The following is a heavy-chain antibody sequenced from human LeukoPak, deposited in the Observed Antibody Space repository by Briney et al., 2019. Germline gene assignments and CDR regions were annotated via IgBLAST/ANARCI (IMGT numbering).Heavy chain of an antibody. Sequence: GRSLRLSCAASGFTFSSYAMHWVRQAPGKGLEWVAVISYDGSNKYYADSVKGRFTISRDNSKNTLFLQMNSLRPEDTAVYYCAKKGGSWNYFDSWGQGTLVTVSS. CDR1: GFTFSSYA. V-gene: IGHV3-30*01. J-gene: IGHJ4*02. CDR3: AKKGGSWNYFDS. CDR2: ISYDGSNK. D-gene: IGHD6-13*01.